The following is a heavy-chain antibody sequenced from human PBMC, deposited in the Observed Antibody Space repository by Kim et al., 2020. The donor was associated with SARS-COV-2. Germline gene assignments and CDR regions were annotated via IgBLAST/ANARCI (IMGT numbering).Heavy chain of an antibody. J-gene: IGHJ5*01. D-gene: IGHD3-10*01. V-gene: IGHV4-4*07. CDR2: T. Sequence: THYNSSLKGRVTVSVDTSTNQLSLRLTSVTAADTAVYFCARGGTYYLDSWGQGTLVTVSS. CDR3: ARGGTYYLDS.